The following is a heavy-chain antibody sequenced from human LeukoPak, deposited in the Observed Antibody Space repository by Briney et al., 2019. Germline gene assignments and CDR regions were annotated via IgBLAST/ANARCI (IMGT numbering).Heavy chain of an antibody. CDR2: FDPEDGET. CDR3: ATDLWGSASFDY. CDR1: GYTLTELS. D-gene: IGHD7-27*01. Sequence: GASVKVSCKVSGYTLTELSMHWVRQALGKGLEWMGGFDPEDGETIYAQKFQGRVTMTEDTSTDTAYMELSSLRSEGTAVYYCATDLWGSASFDYWGQGTLVTVSS. J-gene: IGHJ4*02. V-gene: IGHV1-24*01.